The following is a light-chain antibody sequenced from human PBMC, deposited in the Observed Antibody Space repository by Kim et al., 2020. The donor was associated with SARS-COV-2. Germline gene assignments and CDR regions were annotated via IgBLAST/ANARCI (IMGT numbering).Light chain of an antibody. Sequence: EIVMTQSPATLSVSPGERVTLSCRASQSVSSNLAWYQQKPGQAPRLLISGASTRATNMPSRFSGSGSGREFTFTITTLQSEDFAIYYCHHNSDLRQITFCQGTRLEIK. CDR2: GAS. CDR1: QSVSSN. CDR3: HHNSDLRQIT. V-gene: IGKV3-15*01. J-gene: IGKJ5*01.